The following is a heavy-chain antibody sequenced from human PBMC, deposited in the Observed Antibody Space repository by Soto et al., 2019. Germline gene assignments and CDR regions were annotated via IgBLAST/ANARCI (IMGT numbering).Heavy chain of an antibody. CDR1: GVSIRSFY. Sequence: PSETLSLTCTVSGVSIRSFYWSWIRQPAGKGLEWIGRIFIGGTTNYNPSLKSRVTMSLDTSKNQFSLKLTSVTAADTAVYFCARDLKQLGHFDYWGRGTLVTVSS. J-gene: IGHJ4*02. V-gene: IGHV4-4*07. CDR2: IFIGGTT. CDR3: ARDLKQLGHFDY. D-gene: IGHD1-1*01.